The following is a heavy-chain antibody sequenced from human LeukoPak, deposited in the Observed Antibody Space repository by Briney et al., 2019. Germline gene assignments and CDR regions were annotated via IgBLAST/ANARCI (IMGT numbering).Heavy chain of an antibody. CDR2: ISTSSSYT. CDR3: ARVSSYGSTHPDY. J-gene: IGHJ4*02. Sequence: PGGSLRLSCAASGFTFSDYYMSWIRQAPGKGLEWISYISTSSSYTNYADSVKGRFTISRDNAKSSLYLQMNSLRAEDTAVYYCARVSSYGSTHPDYWGKGTLVTVSS. CDR1: GFTFSDYY. D-gene: IGHD5-18*01. V-gene: IGHV3-11*06.